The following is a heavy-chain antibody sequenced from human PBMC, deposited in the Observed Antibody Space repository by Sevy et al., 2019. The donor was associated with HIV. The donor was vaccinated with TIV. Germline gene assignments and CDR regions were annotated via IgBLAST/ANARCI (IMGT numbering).Heavy chain of an antibody. V-gene: IGHV3-33*01. J-gene: IGHJ6*02. CDR1: GFILSNHG. CDR2: IWYDGSDT. Sequence: GGSLRLSCAASGFILSNHGMHWVRQAPGKGLEWVARIWYDGSDTYYGESVKGRFTISRDNSQNTVDLQMNSLRVEDTAVYYCARDVDSNYDGIDAWGQGTTVTVSS. CDR3: ARDVDSNYDGIDA. D-gene: IGHD4-4*01.